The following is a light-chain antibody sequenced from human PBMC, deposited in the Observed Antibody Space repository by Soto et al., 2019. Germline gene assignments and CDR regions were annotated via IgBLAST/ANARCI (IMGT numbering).Light chain of an antibody. CDR2: AAS. J-gene: IGKJ1*01. CDR3: QPGGTTPPWT. Sequence: DIQMTQSPSSLSASVGDRVTITCRARQTISSYLNWYQQKPGKAPKLLIYAASSLQSGVPSRFSGSGSGTDFTLTINSLQPEDFATYYCQPGGTTPPWTFGQGTKVDIK. V-gene: IGKV1-39*01. CDR1: QTISSY.